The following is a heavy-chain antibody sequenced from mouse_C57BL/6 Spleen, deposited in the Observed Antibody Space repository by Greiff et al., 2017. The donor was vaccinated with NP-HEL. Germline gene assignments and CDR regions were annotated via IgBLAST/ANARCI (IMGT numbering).Heavy chain of an antibody. CDR3: ARSSVVATDFDV. J-gene: IGHJ1*03. CDR1: GYTFTSYW. D-gene: IGHD1-1*01. CDR2: IDPSDSYT. V-gene: IGHV1-59*01. Sequence: QVQLQQPGAELVRPGTSVKLSCKASGYTFTSYWMHWVKQRPGQGLAWIGVIDPSDSYTNYNQKFKGKATLTVDTSSSTAYMQLSSLTSEDSAVYYCARSSVVATDFDVWGTGTTVTVSS.